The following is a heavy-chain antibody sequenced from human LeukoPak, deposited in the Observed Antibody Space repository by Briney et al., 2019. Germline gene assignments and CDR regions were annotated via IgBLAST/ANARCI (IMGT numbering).Heavy chain of an antibody. Sequence: ASVKVSCKASGYTFTSYDINWVRQATGQGLEWMGWMNPNSGNTGYTQKFQGRVTMTRNTSISTAYMELSSLRSEDTAVYYCARTHYDFWSGPTSRMDVWGKGTTVTVSS. CDR2: MNPNSGNT. J-gene: IGHJ6*04. D-gene: IGHD3-3*01. CDR1: GYTFTSYD. CDR3: ARTHYDFWSGPTSRMDV. V-gene: IGHV1-8*01.